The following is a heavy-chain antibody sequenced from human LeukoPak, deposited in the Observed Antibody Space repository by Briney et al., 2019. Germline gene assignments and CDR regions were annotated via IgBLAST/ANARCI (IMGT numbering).Heavy chain of an antibody. CDR1: GFTFSSFW. Sequence: GGSLRLSCAASGFTFSSFWMTWVRQAPGKGLEWVANIKVDGSEKNYVDSVKGRFTVSRDNAKTSLYLQMNSLRAEDTAVYYCARIQLYYYYYGLDVWGQGTTVTVSS. CDR2: IKVDGSEK. V-gene: IGHV3-7*03. J-gene: IGHJ6*02. CDR3: ARIQLYYYYYGLDV. D-gene: IGHD5-18*01.